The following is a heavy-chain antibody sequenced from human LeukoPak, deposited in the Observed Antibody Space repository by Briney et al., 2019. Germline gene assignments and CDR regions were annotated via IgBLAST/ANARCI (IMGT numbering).Heavy chain of an antibody. CDR2: VYDSGST. Sequence: PSETLSLTCTVSGDSISSGGYYWSWIRQHPGKGLEWIGYVYDSGSTYYNPSLKSRVTISVDTPKTQFSLKLSSVTAADTAVYFCSRVLSRLMVRGVVYWGQGTLVTVSS. J-gene: IGHJ4*02. CDR1: GDSISSGGYY. D-gene: IGHD3-10*01. CDR3: SRVLSRLMVRGVVY. V-gene: IGHV4-31*03.